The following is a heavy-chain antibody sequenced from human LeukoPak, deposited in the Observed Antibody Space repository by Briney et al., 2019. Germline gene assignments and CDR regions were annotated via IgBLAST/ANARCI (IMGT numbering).Heavy chain of an antibody. CDR3: ASYGLREAYYYYYGMDV. Sequence: SVKVSCKASGGTFSSYAISWVRQAPGQGLEWMGGIIPIFGTANYAQKFQGRVTITADESTSTAYMELSSLRSEDTAVYYCASYGLREAYYYYYGMDVWGQGTTVTVSS. D-gene: IGHD4-17*01. CDR2: IIPIFGTA. V-gene: IGHV1-69*13. J-gene: IGHJ6*02. CDR1: GGTFSSYA.